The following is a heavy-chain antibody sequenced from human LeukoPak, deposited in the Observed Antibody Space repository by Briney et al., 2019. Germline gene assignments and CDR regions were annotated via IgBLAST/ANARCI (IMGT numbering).Heavy chain of an antibody. CDR3: ATSVQPPRAVDI. J-gene: IGHJ3*02. V-gene: IGHV4-59*01. D-gene: IGHD1-1*01. CDR1: GGSLSTYY. CDR2: IHYSGTT. Sequence: SETLSLTCTVSGGSLSTYYWSWIRQPPGKGLEWIGYIHYSGTTNYNPSLKSRVTVSTDTSKNQFFLKLNAVTAADTAVYYWATSVQPPRAVDIWGQGTMVTVSS.